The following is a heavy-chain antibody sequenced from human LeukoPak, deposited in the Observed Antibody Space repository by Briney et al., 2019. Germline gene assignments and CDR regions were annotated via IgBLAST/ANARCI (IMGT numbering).Heavy chain of an antibody. V-gene: IGHV4-4*07. D-gene: IGHD6-19*01. CDR2: IYTSGST. J-gene: IGHJ4*02. CDR1: GGSISSYY. Sequence: SETLSLTCTVSGGSISSYYWSWIRRPAGKGLEWIGRIYTSGSTNHNPSLKSRVTISVDKSKNQFSLKLSSVTAADTAVYYCARDRGRVAGNFDYWGQGTLVTVSS. CDR3: ARDRGRVAGNFDY.